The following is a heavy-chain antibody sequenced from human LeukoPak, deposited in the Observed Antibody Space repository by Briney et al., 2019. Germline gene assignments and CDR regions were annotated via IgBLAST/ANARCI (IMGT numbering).Heavy chain of an antibody. Sequence: ASVKVSCKPSGYTFTGYYIQWVRQAPGQGLEWMGWINPHSGGTNYAPKFQGRVSMTRDTSISTAYMELSSLRSEDTAVYYCAAPSGYYYDSSGDAFDIWGQGTMVTVSS. CDR2: INPHSGGT. D-gene: IGHD3-22*01. CDR1: GYTFTGYY. J-gene: IGHJ3*02. V-gene: IGHV1-2*02. CDR3: AAPSGYYYDSSGDAFDI.